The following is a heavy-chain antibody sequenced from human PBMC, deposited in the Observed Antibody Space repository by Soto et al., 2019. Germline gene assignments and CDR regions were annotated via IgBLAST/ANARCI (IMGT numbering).Heavy chain of an antibody. J-gene: IGHJ4*02. CDR3: ARDLYYYDSSGYLDY. Sequence: ASVKVSCKASGYTFTSYAMNWVRQAPGQRLEWMGWINAGNGNTKYSQKFQGRVTITRDTSASTAYMELSSLRSEDTAVYYCARDLYYYDSSGYLDYWGQGTLVTVSS. V-gene: IGHV1-3*01. CDR1: GYTFTSYA. D-gene: IGHD3-22*01. CDR2: INAGNGNT.